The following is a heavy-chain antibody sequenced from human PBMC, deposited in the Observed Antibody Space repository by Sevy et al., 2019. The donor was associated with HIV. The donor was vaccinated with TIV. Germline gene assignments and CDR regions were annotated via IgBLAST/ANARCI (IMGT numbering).Heavy chain of an antibody. CDR1: GYTLIEFS. J-gene: IGHJ4*02. D-gene: IGHD2-15*01. V-gene: IGHV1-24*01. Sequence: ASVKVSCKVSGYTLIEFSMHWVRQAPGKGLEWMGGFDHEDGETIYAQRFQGRVTMTEDTSTDTAYMELSSLRSEDTALYCCATGLPGEYVDCSSCYSDYFAYWGQGTLVTVSS. CDR2: FDHEDGET. CDR3: ATGLPGEYVDCSSCYSDYFAY.